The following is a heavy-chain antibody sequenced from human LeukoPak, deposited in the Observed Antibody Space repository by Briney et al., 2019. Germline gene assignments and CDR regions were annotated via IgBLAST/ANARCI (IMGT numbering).Heavy chain of an antibody. J-gene: IGHJ3*02. D-gene: IGHD1-7*01. CDR3: ARLITGTTTAFDI. V-gene: IGHV4-4*07. Sequence: WIRQXXGXGXXXFGRVYTSGRTHDNPSLKTRLTMSVDTSKNQFSLKLSSVTAADTAVYYCARLITGTTTAFDIWGQGTMVTVSS. CDR2: VYTSGRT.